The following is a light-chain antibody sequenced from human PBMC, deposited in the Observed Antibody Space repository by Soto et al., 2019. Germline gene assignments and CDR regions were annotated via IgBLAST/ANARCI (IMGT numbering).Light chain of an antibody. CDR3: QQYNSPWT. J-gene: IGKJ1*01. Sequence: DIQMTQSPSTLSASVGDRVTITCRASQSISSWLAWYQQKPGKAPKLLIYDASSLESGVPSRFSGSGSGTEFTLTISSLHPVDFATYYCQQYNSPWTFGQGTKVEIK. CDR2: DAS. CDR1: QSISSW. V-gene: IGKV1-5*01.